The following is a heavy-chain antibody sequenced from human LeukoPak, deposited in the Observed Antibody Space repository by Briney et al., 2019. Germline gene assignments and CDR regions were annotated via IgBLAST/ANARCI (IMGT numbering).Heavy chain of an antibody. J-gene: IGHJ6*02. D-gene: IGHD4-17*01. Sequence: ASVKLSCNASGYTFTGYYMHWVRQAPGQGLEWRGWINPNSGGTSYAQKFQGRVTMTRDTSISTAYMELSRLRSDDTAVYYCASGYGDYDPYYYYCMDVWGQGTTVTVSS. CDR3: ASGYGDYDPYYYYCMDV. V-gene: IGHV1-2*02. CDR2: INPNSGGT. CDR1: GYTFTGYY.